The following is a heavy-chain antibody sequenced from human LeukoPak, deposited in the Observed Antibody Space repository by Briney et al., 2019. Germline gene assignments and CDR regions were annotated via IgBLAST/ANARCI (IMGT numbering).Heavy chain of an antibody. Sequence: SSETLSLTCAVYGGSFSGYYWSWIRQPPGKGLEWIGEINHSGSSNYNPSLKSRVTISVDTSKNQFSLKLSSVTAADMAVYYCARGFRMIRGVFISFRVFDIWGPETMVTVSS. CDR3: ARGFRMIRGVFISFRVFDI. J-gene: IGHJ3*02. CDR2: INHSGSS. V-gene: IGHV4-34*01. CDR1: GGSFSGYY. D-gene: IGHD3-10*01.